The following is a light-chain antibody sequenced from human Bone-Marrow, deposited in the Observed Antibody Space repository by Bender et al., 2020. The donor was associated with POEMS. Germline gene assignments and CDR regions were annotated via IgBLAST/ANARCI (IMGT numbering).Light chain of an antibody. J-gene: IGLJ1*01. CDR1: NTNVGIYNL. Sequence: QSALTQPASVSGSPGQSITISCTGTNTNVGIYNLVSWFQQHPGKAPQLVIYEVNKRPSGVPDRFSGSKSVNTASLTVSGLQAEDEADYYCSSYAGNSYVFGGGTKVTVL. CDR3: SSYAGNSYV. CDR2: EVN. V-gene: IGLV2-14*02.